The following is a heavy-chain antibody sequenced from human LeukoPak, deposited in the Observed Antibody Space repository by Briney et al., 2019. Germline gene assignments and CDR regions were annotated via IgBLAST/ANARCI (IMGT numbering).Heavy chain of an antibody. CDR2: TWYDGSNK. Sequence: PGGSLRLSCAASGFTFSSYGMHWVRQAPGKGLEWVAVTWYDGSNKYYADSVKGRFTISRDNSKNTLYLQMNSLRAEDTAVYYCAREGVLGYSYGYGYYYYYYMDVWGKGTTVTVSS. CDR1: GFTFSSYG. J-gene: IGHJ6*03. CDR3: AREGVLGYSYGYGYYYYYYMDV. D-gene: IGHD5-18*01. V-gene: IGHV3-33*01.